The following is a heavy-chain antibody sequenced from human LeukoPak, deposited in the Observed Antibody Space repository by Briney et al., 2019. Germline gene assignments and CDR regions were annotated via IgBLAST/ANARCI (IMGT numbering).Heavy chain of an antibody. CDR2: ISSSSSDT. CDR1: GFTVNDYY. J-gene: IGHJ5*02. V-gene: IGHV3-11*05. Sequence: GGSLRLSCAASGFTVNDYYMSWIRQAPGKGLEWGSYISSSSSDTNYADSVKGRFTISRDNAKNLLYLQMNSLRAEDTAVYYCARGRPAPPNWFDPWGQGTLVTVSS. CDR3: ARGRPAPPNWFDP.